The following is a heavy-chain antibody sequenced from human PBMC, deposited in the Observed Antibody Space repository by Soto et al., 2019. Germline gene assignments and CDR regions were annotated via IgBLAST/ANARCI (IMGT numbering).Heavy chain of an antibody. J-gene: IGHJ6*03. CDR2: ISASSSYT. V-gene: IGHV3-21*01. Sequence: EVQLVESGGGLVKPGGSLRLSCAASGFIFSSYSMNWVRQAPGKGVERVSSISASSSYTYYADAVKRPFTITRDNDKNSMYLQMNSLRAEGTTVYYCASTNSRSDCKDVWGKGTTVTASS. CDR3: ASTNSRSDCKDV. D-gene: IGHD6-13*01. CDR1: GFIFSSYS.